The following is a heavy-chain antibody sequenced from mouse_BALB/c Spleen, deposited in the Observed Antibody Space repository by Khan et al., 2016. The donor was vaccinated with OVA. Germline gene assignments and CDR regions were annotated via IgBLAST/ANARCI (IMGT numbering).Heavy chain of an antibody. CDR2: ISSGGSYT. Sequence: EVELVESGGDLVKPGGSLKLSCAASGFTFSTYGMSWVRQTPDKRLEWVATISSGGSYTYYLDSVKGRFTISRDNAKNTLYLQMSSLKSEDNAMYYCARVAYYYNSERFAYWGQGTLVTVSA. J-gene: IGHJ3*01. D-gene: IGHD1-1*01. CDR1: GFTFSTYG. V-gene: IGHV5-6*01. CDR3: ARVAYYYNSERFAY.